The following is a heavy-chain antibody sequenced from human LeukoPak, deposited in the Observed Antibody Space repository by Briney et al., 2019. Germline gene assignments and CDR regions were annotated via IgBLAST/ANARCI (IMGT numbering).Heavy chain of an antibody. J-gene: IGHJ2*01. CDR2: MTPNSGHT. Sequence: ASVKVSCKASGYTFTSYDINWVRQATGQGLEWMGWMTPNSGHTAYAQKFQGGVTITRNTSITTAYMELSSLRSEDTAVYYCARGRDGYNFGYFDLWGRGTLVTVSS. V-gene: IGHV1-8*03. CDR1: GYTFTSYD. CDR3: ARGRDGYNFGYFDL. D-gene: IGHD5-24*01.